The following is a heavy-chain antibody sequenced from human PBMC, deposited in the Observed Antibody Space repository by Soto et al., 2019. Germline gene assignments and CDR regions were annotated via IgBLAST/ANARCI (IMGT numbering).Heavy chain of an antibody. CDR2: IYYSGST. D-gene: IGHD3-22*01. V-gene: IGHV4-39*01. CDR3: ARPHKYYYDSSGYGDYFDY. J-gene: IGHJ4*02. Sequence: SQTLSLTCTVSGGSIRSSSYYWGWIRQPPGKGLEWIGSIYYSGSTYYNPSLKSRVTISVDTAKNQFSLKLSSVTAADTAVYYCARPHKYYYDSSGYGDYFDYWGQGTLVTVSS. CDR1: GGSIRSSSYY.